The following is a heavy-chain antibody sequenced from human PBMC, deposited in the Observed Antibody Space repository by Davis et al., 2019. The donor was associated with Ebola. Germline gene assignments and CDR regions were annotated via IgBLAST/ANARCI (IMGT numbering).Heavy chain of an antibody. Sequence: GESLKISCKGSGYSFTSYWIGWVRQMPGKGLEWMGIIYPGDSDTRYSPSFQGQVTISADKSISTAYLQWSSLKASDTAMYYCARLESQLAGEDYYYYGMDVWGQGTTVTVSS. CDR3: ARLESQLAGEDYYYYGMDV. D-gene: IGHD6-6*01. V-gene: IGHV5-51*01. CDR1: GYSFTSYW. J-gene: IGHJ6*02. CDR2: IYPGDSDT.